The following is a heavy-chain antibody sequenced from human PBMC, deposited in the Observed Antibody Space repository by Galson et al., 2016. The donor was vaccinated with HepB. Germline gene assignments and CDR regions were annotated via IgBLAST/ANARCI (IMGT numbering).Heavy chain of an antibody. D-gene: IGHD2-2*01. V-gene: IGHV3-21*01. CDR1: GFAFSGYS. CDR2: ISSSSRYI. Sequence: SLRLSCAASGFAFSGYSMNWVRQAPGKGLEWVSSISSSSRYIYYADSVKGRFTISRDNPKHSLYLQMNSLRAEDTAVYYCAREGYCSSPTCYPLDYWGQGTLVTVSS. CDR3: AREGYCSSPTCYPLDY. J-gene: IGHJ4*02.